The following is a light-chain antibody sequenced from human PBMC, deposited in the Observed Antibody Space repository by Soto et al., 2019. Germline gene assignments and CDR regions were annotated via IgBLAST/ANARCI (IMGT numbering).Light chain of an antibody. V-gene: IGKV1-6*01. Sequence: AIQRTQSPSSLSASVGDRVTITCRASQDIRNDLGWYQQKPGKAPKLLIYAASSLQTGVPSRFSGSGSGTDFTLTISRLEPEDFAVYYCQQYGSSPWTFGQGTKVDIK. CDR3: QQYGSSPWT. CDR2: AAS. J-gene: IGKJ1*01. CDR1: QDIRND.